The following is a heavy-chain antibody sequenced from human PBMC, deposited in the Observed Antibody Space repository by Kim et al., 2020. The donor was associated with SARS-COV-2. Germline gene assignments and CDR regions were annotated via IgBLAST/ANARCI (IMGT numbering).Heavy chain of an antibody. J-gene: IGHJ5*02. CDR3: ARERYCSSTSCPRHGGWFDP. CDR2: IYYSGST. D-gene: IGHD2-2*01. V-gene: IGHV4-31*03. CDR1: GGSISSGGYY. Sequence: SETLSLTCTVSGGSISSGGYYWSWIRQHPGKGLEWIGYIYYSGSTYYNPSLKSRVTISVDTSKNQFSLKLSSVTAADTAVYYCARERYCSSTSCPRHGGWFDPWGQGTLVTVSS.